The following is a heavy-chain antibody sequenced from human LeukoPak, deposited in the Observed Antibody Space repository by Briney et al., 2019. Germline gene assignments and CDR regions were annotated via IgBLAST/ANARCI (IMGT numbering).Heavy chain of an antibody. CDR1: GFTFSDYY. V-gene: IGHV3-11*04. Sequence: GGSLRLSCAASGFTFSDYYMSWIRQAPGKGLEWVSYISSSGSTTYYADSVKGRFTISRDNAKNSLYLQMNSLRAEDTAVYYCARAVTHLAYCGGDCSGHMDVWGKGTTVTISS. CDR3: ARAVTHLAYCGGDCSGHMDV. D-gene: IGHD2-21*02. J-gene: IGHJ6*03. CDR2: ISSSGSTT.